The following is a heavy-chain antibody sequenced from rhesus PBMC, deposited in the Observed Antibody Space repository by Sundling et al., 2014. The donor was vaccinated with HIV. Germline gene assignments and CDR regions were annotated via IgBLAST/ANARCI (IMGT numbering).Heavy chain of an antibody. CDR2: IYGSDSST. Sequence: QVQLQESGPGLVKPSETLSLTCAVSGGSIRSNYWSWIRQAPGKGLEWIGYIYGSDSSTNYNPSLKSRVTLSVDTSKNQFSLKLSSVTAADTAVYYCASVRRLEYFEFWGQGALVTVSS. CDR1: GGSIRSNY. J-gene: IGHJ1*01. CDR3: ASVRRLEYFEF. D-gene: IGHD2-39*01. V-gene: IGHV4-169*01.